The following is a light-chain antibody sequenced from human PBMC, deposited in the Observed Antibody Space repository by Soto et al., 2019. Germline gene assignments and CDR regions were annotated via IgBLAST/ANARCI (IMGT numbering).Light chain of an antibody. CDR2: DVS. CDR1: SSDVGAYNY. CDR3: TSYTTSSTRVL. J-gene: IGLJ2*01. Sequence: QSALTQPASVSGSPGQSITISCTGTSSDVGAYNYVSWYQQHPGKVPKLMIYDVSNRPSGVSNRFSGSKSGNTASLTISGLQAEDEADYYCTSYTTSSTRVLFGTGTKVTVL. V-gene: IGLV2-14*01.